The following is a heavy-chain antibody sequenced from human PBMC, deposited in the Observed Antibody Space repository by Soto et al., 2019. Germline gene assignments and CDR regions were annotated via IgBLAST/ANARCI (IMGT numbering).Heavy chain of an antibody. J-gene: IGHJ3*01. V-gene: IGHV1-69*12. Sequence: QVQLVQSGAEVKKPGSSVKVSCKASGGTFSSYTISWVRQAPGQGLEWMGGIIPIFGTANYAQKFQGRVTITADEFTGQAYMGVSRLRSGGTAVYYCAGVRAYGAAAPGPAFDFWGQGTMVTVSS. CDR2: IIPIFGTA. CDR3: AGVRAYGAAAPGPAFDF. CDR1: GGTFSSYT. D-gene: IGHD6-13*01.